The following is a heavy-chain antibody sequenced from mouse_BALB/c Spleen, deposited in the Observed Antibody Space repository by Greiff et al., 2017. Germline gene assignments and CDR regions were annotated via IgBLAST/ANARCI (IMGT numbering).Heavy chain of an antibody. CDR2: IWSGGST. D-gene: IGHD1-2*01. J-gene: IGHJ3*01. V-gene: IGHV2-2*02. CDR3: AAHYDGAWFAY. CDR1: GFSLTSYG. Sequence: VQLQQSGPGLVQPSQSLSITCTVSGFSLTSYGVHWVRQSPGKGLEWLGVIWSGGSTDYNAAFISRLSISKDNSKSQVFFKMNSLQANDTAIYYCAAHYDGAWFAYWGQGTLVTVSA.